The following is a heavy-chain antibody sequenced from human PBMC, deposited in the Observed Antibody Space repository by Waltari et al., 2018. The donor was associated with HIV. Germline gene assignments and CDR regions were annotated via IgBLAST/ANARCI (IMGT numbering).Heavy chain of an antibody. J-gene: IGHJ3*02. CDR2: ISSSGSTI. D-gene: IGHD3-10*01. Sequence: EVQLVESGGGLVQPGGSLRLSCAASGFTFSTFEMNWVRQAPGKGLEWVSYISSSGSTIYYADSVKGRFTISRDNAKNSLSLQMNSLRAEDTAVYYCASDAYGSGSYYNPDAFDIWGQGTMVTVSS. CDR1: GFTFSTFE. CDR3: ASDAYGSGSYYNPDAFDI. V-gene: IGHV3-48*03.